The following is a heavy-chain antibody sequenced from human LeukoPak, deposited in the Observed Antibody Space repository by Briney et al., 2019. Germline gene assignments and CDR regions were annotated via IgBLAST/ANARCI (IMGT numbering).Heavy chain of an antibody. CDR2: IKQDGIEK. D-gene: IGHD2-15*01. J-gene: IGHJ6*02. CDR3: ARDLEDIVVVVAATGCGMDV. V-gene: IGHV3-7*01. CDR1: GFTLSNHW. Sequence: GGSLRLSCAASGFTLSNHWMIWVRQAPGKGLECVANIKQDGIEKYYLDSVKGRFTISRDNAKNSVYLQMNSLRVEDTAVYYCARDLEDIVVVVAATGCGMDVWGQGTTVTVSS.